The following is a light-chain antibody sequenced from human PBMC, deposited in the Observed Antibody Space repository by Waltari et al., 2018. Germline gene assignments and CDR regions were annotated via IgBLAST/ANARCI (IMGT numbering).Light chain of an antibody. CDR2: GAS. Sequence: EVVMTQSPATLSVSPGERVTLSCRASQSVSRFVAWYRQTPGQAPRLLISGASTRSTGIPARFSGSGSGTEFTLTISSLQSEDFAIYYCQQYNDWPPLTFGGGTKLEIK. CDR1: QSVSRF. J-gene: IGKJ4*01. CDR3: QQYNDWPPLT. V-gene: IGKV3-15*01.